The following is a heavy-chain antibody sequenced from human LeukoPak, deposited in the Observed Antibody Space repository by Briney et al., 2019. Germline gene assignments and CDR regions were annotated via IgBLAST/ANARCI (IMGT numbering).Heavy chain of an antibody. CDR3: ARVGCSSTSCSYFDY. CDR2: ISSSGSTI. D-gene: IGHD2-2*01. Sequence: RPGGSLRLSCAASGFTFSSYEMNWVRQAPGKGLEWVSYISSSGSTIYYADSVKGRFTISGDNAKNSLYLQMNSLRAEDTAVYYCARVGCSSTSCSYFDYWGQGTLVTVSS. J-gene: IGHJ4*02. V-gene: IGHV3-48*03. CDR1: GFTFSSYE.